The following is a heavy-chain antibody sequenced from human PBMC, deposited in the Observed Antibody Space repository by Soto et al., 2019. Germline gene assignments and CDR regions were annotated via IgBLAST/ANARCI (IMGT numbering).Heavy chain of an antibody. CDR2: IYYSGST. D-gene: IGHD5-18*01. Sequence: SETLSHPCPVSGGSLRRGGYFWRWIRQHPGKGLEWIGYIYYSGSTYYNTSLKSRVTISVDTSKKQFYLKPSSMPAADTAVCYCAIAPLEGWLPVESLIDPWGQGSLVTVSA. CDR1: GGSLRRGGYF. J-gene: IGHJ5*01. V-gene: IGHV4-31*03. CDR3: AIAPLEGWLPVESLIDP.